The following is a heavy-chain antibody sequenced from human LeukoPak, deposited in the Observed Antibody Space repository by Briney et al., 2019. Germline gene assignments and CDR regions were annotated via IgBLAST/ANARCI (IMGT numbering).Heavy chain of an antibody. Sequence: QPGGSLRLSCAVPGFTFSNFWMSWVRQAPGRGLEWVANIHPEGNEKYHVESVKGRFTISRDNIKNLLFLQMNGLRVEDTAVYYCARGDDFSGDHWGQGTLVTVSS. J-gene: IGHJ4*02. CDR2: IHPEGNEK. V-gene: IGHV3-7*04. D-gene: IGHD1-1*01. CDR1: GFTFSNFW. CDR3: ARGDDFSGDH.